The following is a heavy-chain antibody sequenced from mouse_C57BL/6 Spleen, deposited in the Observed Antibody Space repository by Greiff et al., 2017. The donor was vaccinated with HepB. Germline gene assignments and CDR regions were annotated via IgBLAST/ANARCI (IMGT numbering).Heavy chain of an antibody. CDR1: GYAFSSSW. V-gene: IGHV1-82*01. CDR3: AREDLGYFDV. CDR2: IYPGDGDT. Sequence: VQLQQSGPELVKPGASVKISCKASGYAFSSSWMNWVKQRPGKGLEWIGRIYPGDGDTNYNGKFKGKATLTADKSSSTAYMQLSSLTSEDSAVYFCAREDLGYFDVWGTGTTVTVS. J-gene: IGHJ1*03.